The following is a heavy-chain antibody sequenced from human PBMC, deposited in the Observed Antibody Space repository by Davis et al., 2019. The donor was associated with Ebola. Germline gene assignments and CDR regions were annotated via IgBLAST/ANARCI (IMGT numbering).Heavy chain of an antibody. CDR2: ISSSSSYI. J-gene: IGHJ4*02. V-gene: IGHV3-21*01. CDR3: ARRRPYSGRNYFDY. CDR1: GFTFSSYS. D-gene: IGHD1-26*01. Sequence: GGSLRLSCAASGFTFSSYSMNWVRQAPGKGLEWVSSISSSSSYIYYADSVKGRFTISRDNAKNSLYLQMNSLRAEDTAVYYCARRRPYSGRNYFDYWGQGTLVTVSS.